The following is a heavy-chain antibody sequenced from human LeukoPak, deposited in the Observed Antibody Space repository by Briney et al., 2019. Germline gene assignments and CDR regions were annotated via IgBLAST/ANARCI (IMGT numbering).Heavy chain of an antibody. V-gene: IGHV3-48*03. Sequence: PGGSLRLSCAASGFTFSSYEMNWVRQAPGKGLEWVSLIYSGGSTYYADSVKGRFTISRDNAKNSLYLQMNSLRAEDTAVYYCAELGITMIGGVWGKGTTVTISS. CDR1: GFTFSSYE. J-gene: IGHJ6*04. D-gene: IGHD3-10*02. CDR2: IYSGGST. CDR3: AELGITMIGGV.